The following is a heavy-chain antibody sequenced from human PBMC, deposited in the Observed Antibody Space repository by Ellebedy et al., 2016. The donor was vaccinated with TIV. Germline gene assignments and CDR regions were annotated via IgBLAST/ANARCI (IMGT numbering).Heavy chain of an antibody. Sequence: AASVKVSCKAFGGTFSNYAVTWVRQATGQGPEWMGWMNPNSGNTGYAQKFQGRVTMTRNTSKSTAYMELSSLRSEDTAVYYCARGAFSSSFLFKYNYYGMDVWGQGTTVTVSS. CDR3: ARGAFSSSFLFKYNYYGMDV. D-gene: IGHD6-6*01. CDR1: GGTFSNYA. V-gene: IGHV1-8*01. J-gene: IGHJ6*02. CDR2: MNPNSGNT.